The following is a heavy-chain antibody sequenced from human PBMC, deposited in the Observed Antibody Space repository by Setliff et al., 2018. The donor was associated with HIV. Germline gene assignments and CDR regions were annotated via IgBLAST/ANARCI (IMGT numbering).Heavy chain of an antibody. V-gene: IGHV4-59*11. Sequence: SETLSLTCTVSGGSISSHYWSWIRQPPGKGLEWIGYIYYSGSTYYNPSLKSRITISVDTSKNQFSLKLSSVTAADTAVYYCARSSMAGFDYWGQGKLVTVSS. J-gene: IGHJ4*02. CDR1: GGSISSHY. CDR2: IYYSGST. D-gene: IGHD6-19*01. CDR3: ARSSMAGFDY.